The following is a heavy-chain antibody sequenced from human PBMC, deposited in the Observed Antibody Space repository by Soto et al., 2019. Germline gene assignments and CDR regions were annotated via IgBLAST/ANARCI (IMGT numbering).Heavy chain of an antibody. J-gene: IGHJ6*03. D-gene: IGHD1-26*01. CDR2: IIPILGIA. CDR3: AGVVSPGRAYYYYMDV. V-gene: IGHV1-69*02. CDR1: GCTFSSAT. Sequence: SVKVSCKASGCTFSSATISWVRLAPGQGLEWMGRIIPILGIANYAQKFQGRVTITADKSTSTAYMELSSLRSEDTAVYYCAGVVSPGRAYYYYMDVWGKGTTVTVSS.